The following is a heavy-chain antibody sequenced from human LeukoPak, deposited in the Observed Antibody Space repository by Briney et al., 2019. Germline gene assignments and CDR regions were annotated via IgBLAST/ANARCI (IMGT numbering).Heavy chain of an antibody. V-gene: IGHV7-4-1*02. D-gene: IGHD6-6*01. CDR2: INTNTGNP. Sequence: ASVKVSCKASGYTFTSYAMNWVRQAPGQGLEWMGWINTNTGNPMYAQGFTGRFVFSLDTSVSTAYLQISSLKAEDTAVYYCAGGGDDSNSSGDFDYWGQGTLVTVSS. CDR3: AGGGDDSNSSGDFDY. J-gene: IGHJ4*02. CDR1: GYTFTSYA.